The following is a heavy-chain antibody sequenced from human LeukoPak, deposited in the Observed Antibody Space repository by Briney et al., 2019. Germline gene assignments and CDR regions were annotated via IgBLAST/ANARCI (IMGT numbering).Heavy chain of an antibody. D-gene: IGHD3-3*01. CDR2: INPNSGGT. V-gene: IGHV1-2*02. Sequence: ASVKVSCKASGYTFTGYYMHWVRQAPGQGLEWMGWINPNSGGTNYAQKFQGRVTMTRDTSISTAYMELSRLRSDDTAVYYCARDAHVLRFLEWLLSYWGQGTLVPVSS. J-gene: IGHJ4*02. CDR1: GYTFTGYY. CDR3: ARDAHVLRFLEWLLSY.